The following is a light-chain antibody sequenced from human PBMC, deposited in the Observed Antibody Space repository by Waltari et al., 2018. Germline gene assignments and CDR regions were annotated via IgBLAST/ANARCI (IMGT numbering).Light chain of an antibody. Sequence: DIVMTQSPATLSVSPGERATLSCRASQSVSRNLAWYQQRRGQAPRLLVYGASTRATGIPARFSGSGSGTEFTLTISSLQSEDFAVYYCQQYNNWPRTFGQGTKVEIK. CDR1: QSVSRN. V-gene: IGKV3-15*01. CDR2: GAS. J-gene: IGKJ1*01. CDR3: QQYNNWPRT.